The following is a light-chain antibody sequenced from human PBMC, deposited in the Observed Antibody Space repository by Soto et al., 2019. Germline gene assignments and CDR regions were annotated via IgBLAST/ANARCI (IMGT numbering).Light chain of an antibody. CDR1: QSVSSSY. J-gene: IGKJ1*01. V-gene: IGKV3-20*01. Sequence: EIVLTQSPGTLSLSPGERATLSCRASQSVSSSYLAWYQQKPGQAPRLLIYGASSRATGIPDRFSGSGSATAFTLTISRLEPEDFAVYYCQQYGSSPPWTFGQGTKVDIK. CDR3: QQYGSSPPWT. CDR2: GAS.